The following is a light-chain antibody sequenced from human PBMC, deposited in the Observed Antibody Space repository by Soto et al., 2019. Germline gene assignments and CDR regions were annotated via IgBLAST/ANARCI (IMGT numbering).Light chain of an antibody. CDR3: QQYGSSAPWT. J-gene: IGKJ1*01. V-gene: IGKV3-20*01. CDR1: QSVSSSY. CDR2: GAS. Sequence: EIVLTQSPGTLSLSPGVRATLSCRASQSVSSSYLAWYQQKPGQAPRLLIYGASSRATGIPDRFSGSGSGTDFALTISRMEPEDFAVYYCQQYGSSAPWTFGQGTKVEIK.